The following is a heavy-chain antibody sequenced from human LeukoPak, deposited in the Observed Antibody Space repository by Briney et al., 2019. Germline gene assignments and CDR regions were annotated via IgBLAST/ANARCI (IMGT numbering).Heavy chain of an antibody. CDR2: ISGSGSTI. Sequence: SGGSLRLSCAASGFTFSSYEMNWVRQAPGKGLEWVSYISGSGSTIYYADPVKGRFTISRDNAKNSLYLQMNSLRAEDTAVYYCAELGITMIGGVWGKGTTVTISS. J-gene: IGHJ6*04. CDR1: GFTFSSYE. CDR3: AELGITMIGGV. D-gene: IGHD3-10*02. V-gene: IGHV3-48*03.